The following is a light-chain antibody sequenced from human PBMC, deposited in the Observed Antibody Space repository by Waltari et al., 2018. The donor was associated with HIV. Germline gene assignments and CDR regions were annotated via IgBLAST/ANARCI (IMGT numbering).Light chain of an antibody. J-gene: IGLJ2*01. V-gene: IGLV2-14*01. Sequence: QSALTQPASVSGSPGQSITISCAGSSRDVGGYNFVSWYQQHPGKAPKLMVYEVSNRFSGSKSGNTASLTISGLQAEDEAVYYCSSYTTTSNVELFGGGTKLTVL. CDR1: SRDVGGYNF. CDR3: SSYTTTSNVEL. CDR2: EVS.